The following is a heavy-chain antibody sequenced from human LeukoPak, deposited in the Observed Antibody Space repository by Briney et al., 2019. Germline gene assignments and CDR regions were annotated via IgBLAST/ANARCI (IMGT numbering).Heavy chain of an antibody. Sequence: GGSLRLSCAASGFTFRNHGMNWVRQAPGKGLEWVSRINSDGSSTSYADSVKGRFTISRDNAKNTLYLQMNSLRAEDTAVYYCARGRSLYYYGSGSQGWFDPWGQGTLVTVSS. J-gene: IGHJ5*02. D-gene: IGHD3-10*01. CDR2: INSDGSST. CDR3: ARGRSLYYYGSGSQGWFDP. V-gene: IGHV3-74*01. CDR1: GFTFRNHG.